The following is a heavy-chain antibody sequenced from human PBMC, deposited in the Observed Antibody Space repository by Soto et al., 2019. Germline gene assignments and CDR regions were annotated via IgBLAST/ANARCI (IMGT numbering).Heavy chain of an antibody. Sequence: SETLSLTCTVSGGSISSYYWSWIRQPPGKGLEWIGYIYYSGSTNYNPSLKSRVTISVDTSKNQFSLKLSSVTAADTAVYYCARALDIVATNAFDIWGQGTMVTVSS. CDR2: IYYSGST. CDR3: ARALDIVATNAFDI. CDR1: GGSISSYY. V-gene: IGHV4-59*08. J-gene: IGHJ3*02. D-gene: IGHD5-12*01.